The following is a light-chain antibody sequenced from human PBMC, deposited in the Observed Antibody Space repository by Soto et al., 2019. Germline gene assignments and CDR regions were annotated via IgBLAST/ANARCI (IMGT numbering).Light chain of an antibody. CDR2: DVN. CDR1: SSDVGAYKY. Sequence: QSALTQPASVSGSPGQSITISCTETSSDVGAYKYVSWYQQHPGKVPKLMIYDVNNRPSGVSDRFSGSKSGNTASLTISGLLAEDEADYYCCSITSSITWVFGGGTKLTVL. CDR3: CSITSSITWV. J-gene: IGLJ3*02. V-gene: IGLV2-14*01.